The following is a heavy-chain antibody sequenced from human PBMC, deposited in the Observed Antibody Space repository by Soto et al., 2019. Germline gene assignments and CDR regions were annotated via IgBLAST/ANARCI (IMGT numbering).Heavy chain of an antibody. Sequence: SVKVSCKASGFTFTSSAVQWVRQARGQLLEWIGWIVVGSGNTNYAQKFQERVTITRDMSTSTAYMELSSLRSEDTAVYYCALGVVVPAAIFGFDYWGQGTLVTVSS. CDR1: GFTFTSSA. CDR2: IVVGSGNT. V-gene: IGHV1-58*01. J-gene: IGHJ4*02. D-gene: IGHD2-2*01. CDR3: ALGVVVPAAIFGFDY.